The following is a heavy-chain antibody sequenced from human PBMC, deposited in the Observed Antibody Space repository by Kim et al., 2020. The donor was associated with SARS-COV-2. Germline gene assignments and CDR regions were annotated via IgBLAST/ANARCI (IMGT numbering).Heavy chain of an antibody. CDR2: MNPNSGNT. CDR3: ARVRRDSSGWTNHFDY. D-gene: IGHD6-19*01. Sequence: ASVKVSCKASGYTFTSYDINWVRQATGQGLEWMGWMNPNSGNTGYAQKFQGRVTMTRNTSISTAYMELSSLRSEDTAVYYCARVRRDSSGWTNHFDYWGQGTLVTVSS. J-gene: IGHJ4*02. V-gene: IGHV1-8*01. CDR1: GYTFTSYD.